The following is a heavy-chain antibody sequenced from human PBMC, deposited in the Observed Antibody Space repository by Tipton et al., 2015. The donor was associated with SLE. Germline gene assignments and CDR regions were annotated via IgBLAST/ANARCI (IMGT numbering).Heavy chain of an antibody. CDR3: ASLNYYDRSGYYYYYFDY. V-gene: IGHV4-31*03. Sequence: TLSLTCSVSGGSISSGGYYWSWIRQHPGKGLEWIGYIYYTGSTYYNPSLKSRVTISLDTSKDQFSLKLSSVTAADTAVYYCASLNYYDRSGYYYYYFDYWGQGTLVTVSS. CDR1: GGSISSGGYY. D-gene: IGHD3-22*01. CDR2: IYYTGST. J-gene: IGHJ4*02.